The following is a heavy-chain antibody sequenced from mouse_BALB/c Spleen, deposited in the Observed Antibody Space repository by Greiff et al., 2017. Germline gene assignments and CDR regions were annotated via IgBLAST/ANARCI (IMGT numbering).Heavy chain of an antibody. V-gene: IGHV5-9-3*01. CDR1: GFTLSSYA. D-gene: IGHD2-4*01. J-gene: IGHJ3*01. CDR3: ASTMITAFAY. CDR2: ISSGGSYT. Sequence: EVQVVESGGVLAKPGGSVKLSCAASGFTLSSYAMSWVRQTPEKRLEWVATISSGGSYTYYPDSVKGRFTISRDNAKNTLYLQMSSLRSEDTAMYYCASTMITAFAYWGQGTLVTVS.